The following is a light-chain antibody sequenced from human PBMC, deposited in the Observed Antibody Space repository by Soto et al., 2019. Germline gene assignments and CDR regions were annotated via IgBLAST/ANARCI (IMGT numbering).Light chain of an antibody. J-gene: IGKJ1*01. CDR1: QRISTH. V-gene: IGKV1-39*01. CDR3: QQSYSTPRT. CDR2: AAY. Sequence: DIQMTQSPSSLSASVGDTIPITCRASQRISTHLNWYQQKPGKAPNLLIYAAYNLQSGIPSRFSGSGSGTDFTLTISSLQPEDFATYYCQQSYSTPRTFGQGTKVESK.